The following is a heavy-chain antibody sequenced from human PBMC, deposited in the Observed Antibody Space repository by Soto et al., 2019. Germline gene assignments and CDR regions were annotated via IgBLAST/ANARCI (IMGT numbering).Heavy chain of an antibody. Sequence: QVQLVQSGAEVKKPGASVTVSCKASGYTFSDYYLHWVRQAPGQGPEWMGWINPNGGGTKYGHKFRGRVTMTRDTSVRTAFMELKSLKSDDTAVNYCARESGGATATLDYYYFYMDVWGKGTTVTVSS. V-gene: IGHV1-2*07. J-gene: IGHJ6*03. CDR1: GYTFSDYY. CDR3: ARESGGATATLDYYYFYMDV. D-gene: IGHD5-12*01. CDR2: INPNGGGT.